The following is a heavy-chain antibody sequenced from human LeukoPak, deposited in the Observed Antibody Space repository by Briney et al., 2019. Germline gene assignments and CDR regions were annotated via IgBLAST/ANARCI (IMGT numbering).Heavy chain of an antibody. CDR2: INHSGST. V-gene: IGHV4-34*01. Sequence: SETLPLTCAVYGGSFSGYYWSWIRQPPGKGLEWIGEINHSGSTNYNPSLKSRVTISVDTSKNQFSLKLSSVTAADTAVYYCARGKKGGGRNFDYWGQGTPVTVSS. J-gene: IGHJ4*02. CDR3: ARGKKGGGRNFDY. D-gene: IGHD2-15*01. CDR1: GGSFSGYY.